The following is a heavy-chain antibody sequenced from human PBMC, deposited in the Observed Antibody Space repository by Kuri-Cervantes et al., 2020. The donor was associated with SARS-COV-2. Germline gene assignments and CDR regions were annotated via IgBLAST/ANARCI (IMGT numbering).Heavy chain of an antibody. CDR3: ARDLVPAAMLDY. CDR1: GFTFGSYG. V-gene: IGHV3-33*01. CDR2: IWYDGSNK. D-gene: IGHD2-2*01. Sequence: GGSLRLSCAASGFTFGSYGMHWVRQAPGKGLEWVAVIWYDGSNKYYADSVKGRFTISRDNSKNTLYLQTNSLRAEDTAVYYCARDLVPAAMLDYWGQGTRVTVSS. J-gene: IGHJ4*02.